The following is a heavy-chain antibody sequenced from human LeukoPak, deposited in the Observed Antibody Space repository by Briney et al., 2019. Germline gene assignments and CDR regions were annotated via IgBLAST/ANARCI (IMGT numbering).Heavy chain of an antibody. J-gene: IGHJ5*02. Sequence: GESLKISCKGSGYSFTSYWIGWVRQMPGKGLEWMGIIYPGDSDTRYSPSFQGQVTISADKSISTAYLQWSSLKASDTAMYYSARGWLYGDYVVAWFDPWGQGTLVTVSS. CDR1: GYSFTSYW. CDR3: ARGWLYGDYVVAWFDP. D-gene: IGHD4-17*01. V-gene: IGHV5-51*01. CDR2: IYPGDSDT.